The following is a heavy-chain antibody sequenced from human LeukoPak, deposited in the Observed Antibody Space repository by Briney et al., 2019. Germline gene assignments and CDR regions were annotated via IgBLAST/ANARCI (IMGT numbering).Heavy chain of an antibody. CDR2: IYYSGST. CDR1: GGSITRSY. Sequence: PSETLSLTCTVSGGSITRSYWSWIRQPPGRGLEWIGYIYYSGSTNYNPSLKSRVTISLDTSKIQFSLKLSSVTAADTAVYYCARDGWNGYYYMDVWGKGTTVTVSS. D-gene: IGHD2-8*01. V-gene: IGHV4-59*12. J-gene: IGHJ6*03. CDR3: ARDGWNGYYYMDV.